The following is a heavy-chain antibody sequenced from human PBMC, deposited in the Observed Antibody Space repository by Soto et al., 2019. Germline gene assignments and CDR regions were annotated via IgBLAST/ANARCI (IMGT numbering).Heavy chain of an antibody. CDR1: GGSFSGYY. D-gene: IGHD2-2*01. Sequence: QVQLQQWGAGLLKPSETLSLTCAVYGGSFSGYYWSWIRQPPGKGLEWIGEINHSGSNNYNPSLKSRVTISVDTSKNQCSLKLSSVTAADTAVYYCARNLVVVPAALPSDYYYYGMDVWGQGTTVTVSS. V-gene: IGHV4-34*01. J-gene: IGHJ6*02. CDR2: INHSGSN. CDR3: ARNLVVVPAALPSDYYYYGMDV.